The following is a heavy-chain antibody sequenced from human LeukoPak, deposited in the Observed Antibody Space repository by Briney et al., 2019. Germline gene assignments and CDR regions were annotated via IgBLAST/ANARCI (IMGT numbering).Heavy chain of an antibody. V-gene: IGHV3-21*03. D-gene: IGHD2-8*01. CDR3: ARGQYYDTNGNQYYFDD. CDR1: GFTFSSYS. CDR2: ILSSSEQR. J-gene: IGHJ4*02. Sequence: GGSPRLSCVASGFTFSSYSMNWVRQARGKGLEWVSSILSSSEQRHYADSLKGRFTISRDNAKNSLYLQMNSLRAEDTAVYYCARGQYYDTNGNQYYFDDWGQGTLVTVSS.